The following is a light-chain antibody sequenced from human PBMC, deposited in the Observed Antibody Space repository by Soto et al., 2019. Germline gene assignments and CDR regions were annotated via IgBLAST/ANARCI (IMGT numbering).Light chain of an antibody. J-gene: IGKJ1*01. CDR2: AAS. CDR1: QSISSY. V-gene: IGKV1-39*01. CDR3: QQSYSTSWT. Sequence: DIQMTQSPSSLSASVGDRVTITCRVSQSISSYLNWYQQKPGKAPKLLIYAASSLQSGVPSRFSGSGSGTDFTLTICSLQPEDFATYYCQQSYSTSWTFGQGTKVEIK.